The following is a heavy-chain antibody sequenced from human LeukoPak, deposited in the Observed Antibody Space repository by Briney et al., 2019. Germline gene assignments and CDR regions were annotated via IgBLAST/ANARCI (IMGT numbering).Heavy chain of an antibody. CDR2: SYYSGST. CDR3: ARGDSGYGTFDF. V-gene: IGHV4-59*01. D-gene: IGHD5-12*01. J-gene: IGHJ4*02. Sequence: SETLSLTCTVSGGSISSYYWNWIRQPPGKGLEWIGNSYYSGSTNYNPSLKSRVTISVDTSKNQFSLKLTSVTPADTAVYYCARGDSGYGTFDFWGQGTLVTVSS. CDR1: GGSISSYY.